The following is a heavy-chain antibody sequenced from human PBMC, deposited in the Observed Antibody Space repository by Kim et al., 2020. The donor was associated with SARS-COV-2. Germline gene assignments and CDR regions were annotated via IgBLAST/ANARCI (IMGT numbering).Heavy chain of an antibody. D-gene: IGHD6-13*01. J-gene: IGHJ4*02. CDR2: IWYDGSNK. CDR3: ARDRRYSTSWYGGGYFDY. Sequence: GGSLRLSCAASGFTFSSYGMHWVRQALGKGLEWVAVIWYDGSNKYYADSVKGRFTISKDNSKNTLYLQMNSLRAEDTAVYYCARDRRYSTSWYGGGYFDYWGQGTLVTVSS. V-gene: IGHV3-33*01. CDR1: GFTFSSYG.